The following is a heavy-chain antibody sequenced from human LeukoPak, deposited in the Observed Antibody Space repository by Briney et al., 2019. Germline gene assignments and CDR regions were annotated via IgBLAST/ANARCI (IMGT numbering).Heavy chain of an antibody. CDR1: GGSVSSGSYY. CDR3: ARGIRLRSLGPSFFDY. CDR2: IYYSGST. J-gene: IGHJ4*02. D-gene: IGHD3-10*01. V-gene: IGHV4-61*01. Sequence: KPSETLSLTCTVSGGSVSSGSYYWSWIRQPPGKGLEWIGYIYYSGSTNYNPSLKSRVTISVDTSKNQFSLKLSSVTAADTAVYYCARGIRLRSLGPSFFDYWGQGTLVTVSS.